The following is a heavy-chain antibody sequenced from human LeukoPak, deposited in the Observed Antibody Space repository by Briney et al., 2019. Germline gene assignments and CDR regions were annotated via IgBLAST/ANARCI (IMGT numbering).Heavy chain of an antibody. Sequence: GGSLRLSCAASGFTISSNYMNWVRQAPGKGLDWVSVISDGGSTYYADSVRGRFTISRDNSKNTLYLQMNSLRAEDTAVYYCAKEGLLAVVVAATRSYFDYWGQGTLVTVSS. D-gene: IGHD2-15*01. J-gene: IGHJ4*02. CDR1: GFTISSNY. CDR3: AKEGLLAVVVAATRSYFDY. V-gene: IGHV3-53*05. CDR2: ISDGGST.